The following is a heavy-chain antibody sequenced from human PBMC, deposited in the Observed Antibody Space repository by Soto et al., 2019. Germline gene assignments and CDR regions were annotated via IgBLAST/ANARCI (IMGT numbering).Heavy chain of an antibody. CDR1: GGTFSSYT. CDR3: ARDPLSGYYTD. Sequence: QVQLVQSGAEVKKPGSSVKVSCKASGGTFSSYTISWVRQAPGQGLEWMGRIIPILGIANYAQKFQGRVTITSDKSTSTAYMELSSLRSEDTAVYYCARDPLSGYYTDWGQGTLVTVSS. V-gene: IGHV1-69*08. J-gene: IGHJ4*02. D-gene: IGHD3-3*01. CDR2: IIPILGIA.